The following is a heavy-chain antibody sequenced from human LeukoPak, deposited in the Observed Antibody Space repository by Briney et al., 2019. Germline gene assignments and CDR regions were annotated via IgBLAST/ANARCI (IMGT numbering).Heavy chain of an antibody. Sequence: TGGSLRLSCAASGFTVSSYYMSWVRQAPGKGLEWVPVIYIGGSTYYADSVKGRFTISRDKSKNTLFLQMNSLRAEDTAVYYCARGEAVGYTVERLWWGQGTLVTVSS. D-gene: IGHD5/OR15-5a*01. V-gene: IGHV3-53*01. CDR2: IYIGGST. J-gene: IGHJ4*02. CDR1: GFTVSSYY. CDR3: ARGEAVGYTVERLW.